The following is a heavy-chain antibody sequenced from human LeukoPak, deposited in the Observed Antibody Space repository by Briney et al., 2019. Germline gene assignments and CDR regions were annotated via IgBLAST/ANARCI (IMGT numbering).Heavy chain of an antibody. J-gene: IGHJ4*02. CDR3: AKVPQYYYDSSGYFDY. CDR1: GFTFSNSA. D-gene: IGHD3-22*01. Sequence: GGSLRLSCAASGFTFSNSAMSWVRQAPGKGLEWVSAISGSGASTYYADSVKGRFAISRDNSKNTLYLQMNSLRAEDTAVYYCAKVPQYYYDSSGYFDYWGQGTLVTVSS. V-gene: IGHV3-23*01. CDR2: ISGSGAST.